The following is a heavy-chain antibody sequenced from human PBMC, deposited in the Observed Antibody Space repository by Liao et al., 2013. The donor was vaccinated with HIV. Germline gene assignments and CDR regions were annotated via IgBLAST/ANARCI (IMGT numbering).Heavy chain of an antibody. CDR1: GGSFSAYY. D-gene: IGHD2-21*02. CDR2: INHSGRT. Sequence: QVQLQQWGAGLLKPSETLSLTCAVYGGSFSAYYWTWIRQPPGKGLEWIGEINHSGRTNYNPSLNSRVTMSVDTSKNQFSLKLNSVTAADTALYYCARGGRRDSYSRSDSYYYYMDVWGKGTTVTVSS. CDR3: ARGGRRDSYSRSDSYYYYMDV. J-gene: IGHJ6*03. V-gene: IGHV4-34*02.